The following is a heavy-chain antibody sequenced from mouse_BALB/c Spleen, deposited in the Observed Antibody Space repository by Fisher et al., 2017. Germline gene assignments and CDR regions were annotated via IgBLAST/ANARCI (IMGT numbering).Heavy chain of an antibody. J-gene: IGHJ4*01. D-gene: IGHD1-1*01. CDR3: ARGRGTTVERSYAMDY. Sequence: FTISRDDSQSMLYLQMNNLKTEDTAMYYCARGRGTTVERSYAMDYWGQGTSVTVSS. V-gene: IGHV10S3*01.